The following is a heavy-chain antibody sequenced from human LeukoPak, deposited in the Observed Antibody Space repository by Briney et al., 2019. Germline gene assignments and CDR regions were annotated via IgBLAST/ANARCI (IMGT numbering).Heavy chain of an antibody. CDR1: GGSFSGFY. V-gene: IGHV4-34*01. Sequence: SETLSLTCAVYGGSFSGFYWTWIRQPPGKGLEWIGEINYGGRANYSPSLKGRVTILIDTSKDQFSLRLTSVTAADTSMYYCTRSFFKHFDPWGQGTLVTVSS. CDR3: TRSFFKHFDP. D-gene: IGHD2/OR15-2a*01. J-gene: IGHJ5*02. CDR2: INYGGRA.